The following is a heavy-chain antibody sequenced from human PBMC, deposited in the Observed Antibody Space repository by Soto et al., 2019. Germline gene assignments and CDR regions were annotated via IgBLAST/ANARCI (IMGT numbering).Heavy chain of an antibody. D-gene: IGHD3-3*01. CDR3: ARVVRFFGGHAGY. CDR2: MNTNTGNT. CDR1: RVAFSKFI. V-gene: IGHV1-8*01. Sequence: QAQLEQSGGEVKKPGSSVKVSCKASRVAFSKFIVTWVRQAPGQGLEWMGWMNTNTGNTGYAQKFQGRVTMTRDTSISTAYMELRRLRSEDTAVYYCARVVRFFGGHAGYWGQGTLVTVSS. J-gene: IGHJ4*02.